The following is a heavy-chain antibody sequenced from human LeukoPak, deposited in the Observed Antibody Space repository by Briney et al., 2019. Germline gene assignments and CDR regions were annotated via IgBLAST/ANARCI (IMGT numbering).Heavy chain of an antibody. CDR3: ARAPYYYDSSGYYYVHFIDY. CDR2: IYYSGST. D-gene: IGHD3-22*01. CDR1: GGSISSSSYY. V-gene: IGHV4-39*07. J-gene: IGHJ4*02. Sequence: SETLSLTCTVSGGSISSSSYYWGWIRQPPGKGLEWIGSIYYSGSTYYNPSLKSRVTISVDTSKNQFSLKLSSVTAADTAVYYCARAPYYYDSSGYYYVHFIDYWGQGTLVTVSS.